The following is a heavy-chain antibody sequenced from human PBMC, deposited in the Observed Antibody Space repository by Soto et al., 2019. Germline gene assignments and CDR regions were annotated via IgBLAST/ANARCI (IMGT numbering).Heavy chain of an antibody. D-gene: IGHD5-12*01. CDR2: VYYSGST. CDR1: GGFMRSYY. J-gene: IGHJ2*01. Sequence: SENLCHSCSGSGGFMRSYYWSGFRQPPGKGLEWIGYVYYSGSTNYNPSLKSRVTISVDTSKNQFSLKLSSVTAADTAVYFFFSSYAYDRALHAFPARRSSDL. CDR3: FSSYAYDRALHAFPARRSSDL. V-gene: IGHV4-59*01.